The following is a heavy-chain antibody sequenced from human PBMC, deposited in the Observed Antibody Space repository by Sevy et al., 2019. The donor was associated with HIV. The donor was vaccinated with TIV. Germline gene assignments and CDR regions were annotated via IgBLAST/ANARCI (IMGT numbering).Heavy chain of an antibody. CDR3: ARVGEILTGYFAA. CDR2: IYSGGST. CDR1: GFTVSSNY. J-gene: IGHJ5*02. Sequence: GGSLRLSCAASGFTVSSNYMSWVRQAPGKGLEWVSVIYSGGSTYYADSVKDRFTISRDNSKNTLYLQMNSLRAEDTAVYYCARVGEILTGYFAAWGQGTLVTVSS. D-gene: IGHD3-9*01. V-gene: IGHV3-53*01.